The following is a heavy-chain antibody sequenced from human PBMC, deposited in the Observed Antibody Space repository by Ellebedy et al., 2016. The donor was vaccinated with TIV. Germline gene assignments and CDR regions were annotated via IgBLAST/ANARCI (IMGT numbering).Heavy chain of an antibody. J-gene: IGHJ6*02. V-gene: IGHV3-9*01. CDR2: ISWNSGSI. Sequence: PGGSLRLSCAASGFTFDDYAMHWVRQAPGKGLEWVSGISWNSGSIGYADSVKGRFNISRDNAKNSLYLQMNSLRAEDTALYYCAKASIAAAGSCMDVWGQGATVTVSS. CDR1: GFTFDDYA. CDR3: AKASIAAAGSCMDV. D-gene: IGHD6-13*01.